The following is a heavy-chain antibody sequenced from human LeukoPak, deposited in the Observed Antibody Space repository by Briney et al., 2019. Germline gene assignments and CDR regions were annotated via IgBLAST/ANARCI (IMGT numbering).Heavy chain of an antibody. D-gene: IGHD3-22*01. Sequence: GGSLRLSCTASGFTFGDYAMSWFRQAPGKGLEWVGFIRSKAYGGTTEYAASVKGRFTISRDDSKSIAYLQMNSLKTEDTAVYYCTTSRGYDSSGYYCRFDYWGQGTLVTVSS. CDR2: IRSKAYGGTT. CDR3: TTSRGYDSSGYYCRFDY. J-gene: IGHJ4*02. CDR1: GFTFGDYA. V-gene: IGHV3-49*03.